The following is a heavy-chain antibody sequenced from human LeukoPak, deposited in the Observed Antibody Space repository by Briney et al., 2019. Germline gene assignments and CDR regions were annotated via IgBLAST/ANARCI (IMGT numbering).Heavy chain of an antibody. D-gene: IGHD4-17*01. Sequence: SETLSLTCTVSGVPLSGYYYWTWIRQPAGKGLEWIGRVSSSGTPEYNPSLKNRVATSVNPSESRFFLTVTSVTAADTAVYYCARSSDYGDYEYFLHWGQGTLVTVAS. V-gene: IGHV4-4*07. CDR2: VSSSGTP. CDR1: GVPLSGYYY. CDR3: ARSSDYGDYEYFLH. J-gene: IGHJ1*01.